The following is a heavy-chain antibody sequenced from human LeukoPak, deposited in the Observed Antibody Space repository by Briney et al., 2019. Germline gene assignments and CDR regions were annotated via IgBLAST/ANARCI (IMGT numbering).Heavy chain of an antibody. D-gene: IGHD1-26*01. CDR3: ARDGKYSGAFDI. CDR2: IGSSSSPI. Sequence: GGSLRLSCVASEFTFSIYSMNWVRQAPGKGLEWVSYIGSSSSPIYYADSVKGRFTISRDNAKNSLYLQMNSLRAEDTAVYYCARDGKYSGAFDIWGQGTMVTVSS. J-gene: IGHJ3*02. V-gene: IGHV3-48*01. CDR1: EFTFSIYS.